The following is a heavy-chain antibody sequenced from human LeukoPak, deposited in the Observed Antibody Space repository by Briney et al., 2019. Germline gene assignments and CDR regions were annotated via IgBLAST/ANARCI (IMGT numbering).Heavy chain of an antibody. CDR1: GYTLTGYF. Sequence: ASVKVSCKASGYTLTGYFMHWVRQAPGQGLEWVGWINPNTGGTLYAWKFQGRVTMTRDTSINTAYLELSSLRSDDTAVYFCAKDTTPQDAFDIWGQGTMVTVSS. D-gene: IGHD1-1*01. V-gene: IGHV1-2*02. CDR2: INPNTGGT. J-gene: IGHJ3*02. CDR3: AKDTTPQDAFDI.